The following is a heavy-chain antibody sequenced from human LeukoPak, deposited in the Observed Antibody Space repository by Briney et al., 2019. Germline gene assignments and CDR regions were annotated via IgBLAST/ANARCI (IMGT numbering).Heavy chain of an antibody. J-gene: IGHJ6*03. CDR1: GGSISSYY. CDR2: IYYSGST. Sequence: SETLSLTCTVSGGSISSYYWSWIRQPPGKGLEWIGYIYYSGSTNYNPSLKSRVTISVDTSKNQFSLKLSSVTAADTAVYYCASSAKPYYYYYMDVWGKGTSVTVSS. V-gene: IGHV4-59*01. CDR3: ASSAKPYYYYYMDV.